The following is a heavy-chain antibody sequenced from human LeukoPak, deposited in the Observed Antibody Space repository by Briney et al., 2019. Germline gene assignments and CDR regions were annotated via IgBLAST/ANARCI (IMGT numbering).Heavy chain of an antibody. CDR3: AREVGIRGRFDY. CDR2: INPSGGNT. V-gene: IGHV1-46*01. J-gene: IGHJ4*02. D-gene: IGHD1-26*01. CDR1: GYIFTSFY. Sequence: GASVKVSCKASGYIFTSFYMHWVRQAPGQGLEWMGIINPSGGNTGYAQKFQGRVTMTRDTSTSTVYMELSSLRSEDTAVYYCAREVGIRGRFDYWGRGTPVTVSS.